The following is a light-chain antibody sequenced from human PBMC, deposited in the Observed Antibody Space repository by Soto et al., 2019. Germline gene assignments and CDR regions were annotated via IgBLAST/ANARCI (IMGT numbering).Light chain of an antibody. J-gene: IGLJ1*01. CDR2: LTSDGSH. Sequence: QLVLTQSPSASASLGASVKLTCTLSIGHSSYAIAWHQQQPEKGPRYLMKLTSDGSHSKGDGIPDRFSGSSSGAERYLTISSLQSEDEADYFCQTWGSGIHYVFGTGTKLTVL. V-gene: IGLV4-69*01. CDR1: IGHSSYA. CDR3: QTWGSGIHYV.